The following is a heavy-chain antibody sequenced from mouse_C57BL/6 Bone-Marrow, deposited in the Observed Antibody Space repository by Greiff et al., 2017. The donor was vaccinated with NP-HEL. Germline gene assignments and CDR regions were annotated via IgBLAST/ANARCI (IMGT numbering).Heavy chain of an antibody. J-gene: IGHJ3*01. CDR3: ASLDGYYWFAY. CDR2: ISSGGSYT. Sequence: EVKVVESGGDLVKPGGSLKLSCAASGFTFSSYGMSWVRQTPDKRLEWVATISSGGSYTYYPDSVKGRFTISRDNAKNTLYLQMSSLKSEDTAMYYCASLDGYYWFAYWGQGTLVTVSA. CDR1: GFTFSSYG. V-gene: IGHV5-6*01. D-gene: IGHD2-3*01.